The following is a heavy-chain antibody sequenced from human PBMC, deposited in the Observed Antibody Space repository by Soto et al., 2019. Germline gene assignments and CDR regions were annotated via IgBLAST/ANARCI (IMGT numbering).Heavy chain of an antibody. CDR3: AKSGSKLPGEGGFDY. J-gene: IGHJ4*02. V-gene: IGHV3-23*01. D-gene: IGHD1-26*01. Sequence: GGSLRLSCAASGFTFSSYAMSWVRQAPGKGLEWVSAISGSGGSTYYADSVKGRFTISRDNSKNTLYLQMNSLRAEDTAVYYCAKSGSKLPGEGGFDYWGQGTLVTVSS. CDR1: GFTFSSYA. CDR2: ISGSGGST.